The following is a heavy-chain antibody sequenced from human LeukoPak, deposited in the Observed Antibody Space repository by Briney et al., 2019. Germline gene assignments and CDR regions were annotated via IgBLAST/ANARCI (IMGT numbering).Heavy chain of an antibody. J-gene: IGHJ6*03. CDR1: GYSFTTYG. Sequence: ASVKVSCKASGYSFTTYGMNWVPQAPGQGLEWMGWFNTYTGNPTYAQGFTGRFVFSMDTSASIAYMQISSLKAEDMAMYYLLLWFGETPDYYYMDIWGKGTMVTVSS. CDR3: LLWFGETPDYYYMDI. V-gene: IGHV7-81*01. CDR2: FNTYTGNP. D-gene: IGHD3-10*01.